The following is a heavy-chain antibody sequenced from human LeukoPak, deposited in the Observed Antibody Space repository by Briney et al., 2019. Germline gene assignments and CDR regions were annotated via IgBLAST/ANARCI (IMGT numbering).Heavy chain of an antibody. CDR1: GFTFSSYG. CDR3: ARASSIAARRSGMDV. D-gene: IGHD6-6*01. J-gene: IGHJ6*02. CDR2: ISNDGSNI. Sequence: PGGSLRLSCATSGFTFSSYGMHWVRQAPGKGPEWVAVISNDGSNIQYADSAKGRFTISRDNSKNTLYLQMNSLRSEDTAVYYCARASSIAARRSGMDVWGQGTTVTVSS. V-gene: IGHV3-30*03.